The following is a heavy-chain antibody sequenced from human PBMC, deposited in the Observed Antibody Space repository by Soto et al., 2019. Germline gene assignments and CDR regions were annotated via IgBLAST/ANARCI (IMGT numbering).Heavy chain of an antibody. CDR2: ISSSSSTI. D-gene: IGHD3-10*01. J-gene: IGHJ4*02. V-gene: IGHV3-48*02. Sequence: GGSLRLSCAASGFTFGSYSMNWVRQAAGKGLGWVSYISSSSSTIYYADSVKGRFTISRDNAKNSLYLQMNSLRDEDTAVYYCARDSYYYGSGSHPYYFDSWGQGTLLTVSS. CDR3: ARDSYYYGSGSHPYYFDS. CDR1: GFTFGSYS.